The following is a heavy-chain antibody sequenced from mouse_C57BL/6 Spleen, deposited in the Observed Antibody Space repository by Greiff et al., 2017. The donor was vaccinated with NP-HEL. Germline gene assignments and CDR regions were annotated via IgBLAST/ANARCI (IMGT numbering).Heavy chain of an antibody. D-gene: IGHD1-1*01. Sequence: QVQLQQSGAELVRPGASVTLSCKASGYTFTDYEMHWVKQTPVHGLEWIGAIDPETGGTAYNQKFKGKAILTADKSSSTAYMELRSLTSEDSAVYYVTRFPGSSFAMDYWGQGTSVTVSS. J-gene: IGHJ4*01. CDR1: GYTFTDYE. CDR2: IDPETGGT. CDR3: TRFPGSSFAMDY. V-gene: IGHV1-15*01.